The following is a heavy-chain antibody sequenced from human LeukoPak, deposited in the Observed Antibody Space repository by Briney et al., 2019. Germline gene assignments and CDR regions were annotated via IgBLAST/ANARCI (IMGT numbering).Heavy chain of an antibody. CDR2: ISPYNGNT. Sequence: ASVKVSCTASGYTFTNYGISWVRQAPGQGLEWMGWISPYNGNTHYAQRLQGRVTMTTDTFTSTVHMELRSLRSDDTAVYYCARDDCSGGSCYHGDYWGQGTLVTVSS. D-gene: IGHD2-15*01. CDR3: ARDDCSGGSCYHGDY. V-gene: IGHV1-18*01. J-gene: IGHJ4*02. CDR1: GYTFTNYG.